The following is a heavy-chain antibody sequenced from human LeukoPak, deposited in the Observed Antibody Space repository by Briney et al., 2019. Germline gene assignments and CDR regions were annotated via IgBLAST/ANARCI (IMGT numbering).Heavy chain of an antibody. CDR2: INPSGGST. D-gene: IGHD6-13*01. CDR1: GYTFTSYC. Sequence: GASVNVSCKSSGYTFTSYCMHWVRQAPGQGLEWMGIINPSGGSTSYAQKFQGRVTMTRDTSTSTVYMELSSLRSEDTAVYYCARVSAAAGTITTFLDYWGQGTLVTVSS. J-gene: IGHJ4*02. V-gene: IGHV1-46*01. CDR3: ARVSAAAGTITTFLDY.